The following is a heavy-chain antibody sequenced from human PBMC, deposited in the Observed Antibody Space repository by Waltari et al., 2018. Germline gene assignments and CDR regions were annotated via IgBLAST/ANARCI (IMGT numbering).Heavy chain of an antibody. V-gene: IGHV4-34*01. J-gene: IGHJ6*03. CDR1: GGSFSGYY. CDR3: ARDLTGPDYYYYYMDV. Sequence: QVQLQQWGAGLLKPSETLSLTCAVYGGSFSGYYWSWIRQPPGKGLEWIGEINHSGSTNYNPSLKSRVTISVDTSKNQFSLKLSSVTAADTAVYYCARDLTGPDYYYYYMDVWGKGTTVTVSS. CDR2: INHSGST.